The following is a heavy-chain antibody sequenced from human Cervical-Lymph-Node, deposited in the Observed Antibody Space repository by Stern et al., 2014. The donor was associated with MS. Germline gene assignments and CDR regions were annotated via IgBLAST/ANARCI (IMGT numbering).Heavy chain of an antibody. V-gene: IGHV5-51*01. Sequence: EVQLVESGAEVKKPGESLKISCKGFGYSFTSYWIGWGRQMPGKGLEWMGIMYPGDSDPRYSPSFQGQVTISADKSISPAYLQWSSLKASDTAMYYCARHCAKREQCAFDYWGQGTLVTVSS. CDR1: GYSFTSYW. D-gene: IGHD6-19*01. CDR3: ARHCAKREQCAFDY. J-gene: IGHJ4*02. CDR2: MYPGDSDP.